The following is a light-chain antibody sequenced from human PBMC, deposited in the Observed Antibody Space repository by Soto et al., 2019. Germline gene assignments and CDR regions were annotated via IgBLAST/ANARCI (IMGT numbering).Light chain of an antibody. Sequence: DIQMTQSPSTLSASVGDRVTITCRASQSISSWLAWYQQKPGKAPKLLIYDASNLESGIPSRFSGSGSGTEFTLTISSLQPDDFATYYCQQYDTYSWRFGQGTKVDIK. J-gene: IGKJ1*01. V-gene: IGKV1-5*01. CDR1: QSISSW. CDR2: DAS. CDR3: QQYDTYSWR.